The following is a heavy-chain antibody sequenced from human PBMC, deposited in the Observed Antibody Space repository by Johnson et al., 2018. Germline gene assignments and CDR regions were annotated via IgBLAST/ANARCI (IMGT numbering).Heavy chain of an antibody. D-gene: IGHD6-13*01. J-gene: IGHJ6*03. V-gene: IGHV4-4*07. CDR2: INTSGST. CDR3: ARAPSVIAAAGTGYDYYYMDV. Sequence: QVQLQESGPGLVKPSETLSLICIVSNGSISRYYWSWIRQSAGKGLEWIGRINTSGSTKYNPSLNSRVTMSVDTSKNRFSLKLTSVTAADTAVYYLARAPSVIAAAGTGYDYYYMDVWGKGTTVTVSS. CDR1: NGSISRYY.